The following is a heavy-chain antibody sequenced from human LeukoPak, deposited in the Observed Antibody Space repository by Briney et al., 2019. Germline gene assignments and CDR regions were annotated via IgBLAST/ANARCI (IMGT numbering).Heavy chain of an antibody. Sequence: GRSLRLSCAASGFTFSSYGMHWVRPAPGKGLDWVAVIWHAGSNKYYADSVKGRFTISRDNSKNTLYLQMNSQRAEDTAVYYCAKVGCSSTSCYDRDYYYYYYMDVWGKGTAVTVSS. CDR1: GFTFSSYG. CDR3: AKVGCSSTSCYDRDYYYYYYMDV. D-gene: IGHD2-2*01. J-gene: IGHJ6*03. V-gene: IGHV3-33*06. CDR2: IWHAGSNK.